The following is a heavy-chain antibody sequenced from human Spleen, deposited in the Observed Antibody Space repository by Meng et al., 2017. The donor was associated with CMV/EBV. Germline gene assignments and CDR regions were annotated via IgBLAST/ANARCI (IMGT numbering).Heavy chain of an antibody. V-gene: IGHV3-33*06. D-gene: IGHD1-26*01. Sequence: GGSLRLSCAASGFTFRSYGMSWVRQAPGKGLEWVALIWYDGSSEHYTDSVKGRFTISRDNSKNTLYLQMNSLRAEDTAVYYCAKDYAPTSIVGTEVYYYYYGMNVWGQGTTVTVSS. CDR1: GFTFRSYG. CDR3: AKDYAPTSIVGTEVYYYYYGMNV. J-gene: IGHJ6*02. CDR2: IWYDGSSE.